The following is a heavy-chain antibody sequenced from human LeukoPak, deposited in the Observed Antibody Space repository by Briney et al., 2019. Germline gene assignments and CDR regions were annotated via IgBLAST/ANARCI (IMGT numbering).Heavy chain of an antibody. J-gene: IGHJ5*02. D-gene: IGHD3-10*01. CDR2: IYYSGNT. CDR1: GHSIRLYH. V-gene: IGHV4-59*08. Sequence: SEPLSLPCSVSGHSIRLYHWRGLPDPRGEAREGIAYIYYSGNTNYNSSLKSRANIAIDTSKNQVSLKLRSVTAADTAVYYRARHLGSERTEFDPWGPGTLVTVSS. CDR3: ARHLGSERTEFDP.